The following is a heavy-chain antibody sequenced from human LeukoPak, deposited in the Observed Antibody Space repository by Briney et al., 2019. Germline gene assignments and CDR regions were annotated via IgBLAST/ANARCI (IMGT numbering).Heavy chain of an antibody. CDR2: INPNSGGT. J-gene: IGHJ5*02. CDR1: GYTFTGYY. Sequence: ASVNVSFKASGYTFTGYYIHWVRQAPGQGLEWMGWINPNSGGTNYAQKFQGRVTMTRDTSISTAYMEMSRLRSDDTAVYYCARANYDFWSGYYTPHTFWFDPWGQGTLVTVSS. D-gene: IGHD3-3*01. CDR3: ARANYDFWSGYYTPHTFWFDP. V-gene: IGHV1-2*02.